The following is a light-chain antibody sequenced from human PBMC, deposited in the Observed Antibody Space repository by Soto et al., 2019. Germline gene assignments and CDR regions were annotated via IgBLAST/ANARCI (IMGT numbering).Light chain of an antibody. J-gene: IGLJ3*02. CDR1: SSDVGSYNF. CDR2: EAT. Sequence: QSALTQPASVSGSPGQSISISCTGSSSDVGSYNFVSWYQQYPGKAPKLIIHEATERPSGISDRFSASKSGSTASLTISGLQAEDEAHYFCCSYAGSSTWVFGGGTQLTVL. CDR3: CSYAGSSTWV. V-gene: IGLV2-23*01.